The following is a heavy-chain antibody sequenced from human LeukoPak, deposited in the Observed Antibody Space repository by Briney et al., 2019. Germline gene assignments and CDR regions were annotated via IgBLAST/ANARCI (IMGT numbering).Heavy chain of an antibody. V-gene: IGHV3-21*01. CDR1: GXTFSSYS. J-gene: IGHJ3*02. D-gene: IGHD3-9*01. Sequence: KPGGSLRLSCAASGXTFSSYSMNWVRQAPGKGLEWVSSISSSGTYVYYADSVKGRFTISRDNAKNSLSLQMNSLRADDAAVYYCARASSKQLAGYLPDGFDIWGQGTMVTVSS. CDR2: ISSSGTYV. CDR3: ARASSKQLAGYLPDGFDI.